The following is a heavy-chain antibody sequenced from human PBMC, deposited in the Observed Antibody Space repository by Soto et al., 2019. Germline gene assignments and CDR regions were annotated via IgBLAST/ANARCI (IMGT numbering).Heavy chain of an antibody. V-gene: IGHV3-30*03. Sequence: PGGSLRLSCAASGFTFSSYGMHWVRQAPGKGLEWVAVISYDGSNKYYADSVKGRFTISRDNSKNTLYLQMNSLRAEDTAVYYCAALAYYYDSSGYRDFDYWGQGTLVTVSS. CDR2: ISYDGSNK. D-gene: IGHD3-22*01. J-gene: IGHJ4*02. CDR3: AALAYYYDSSGYRDFDY. CDR1: GFTFSSYG.